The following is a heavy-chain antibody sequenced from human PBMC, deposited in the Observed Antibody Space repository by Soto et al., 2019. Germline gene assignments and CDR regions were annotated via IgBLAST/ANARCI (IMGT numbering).Heavy chain of an antibody. CDR3: ARAVVVPAATNWFDP. CDR1: GGSISSGGYY. CDR2: IYYSGSS. Sequence: SETLSLTCTVSGGSISSGGYYWSWIRQHPGKGLEWIGYIYYSGSSYYNPSLKSRVTISVDTFKNQFSLKLSSVTAADTAVYYCARAVVVPAATNWFDPWGQGTLVTVSS. J-gene: IGHJ5*02. V-gene: IGHV4-31*03. D-gene: IGHD2-2*01.